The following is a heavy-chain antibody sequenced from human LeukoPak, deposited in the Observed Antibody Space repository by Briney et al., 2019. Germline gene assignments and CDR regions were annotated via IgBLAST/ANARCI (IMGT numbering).Heavy chain of an antibody. D-gene: IGHD2-2*01. J-gene: IGHJ6*02. Sequence: SETLPLTCTVSGGSITRYYWTWIRQPPGKGLEWIGYIFSNGSTNYNPSLKSRVAISLDTPKRQFSLRLTSVTAADTAVYYCARDGCSSTSCYSDYYYGMDVWGQGTTVTVSS. CDR3: ARDGCSSTSCYSDYYYGMDV. V-gene: IGHV4-59*01. CDR2: IFSNGST. CDR1: GGSITRYY.